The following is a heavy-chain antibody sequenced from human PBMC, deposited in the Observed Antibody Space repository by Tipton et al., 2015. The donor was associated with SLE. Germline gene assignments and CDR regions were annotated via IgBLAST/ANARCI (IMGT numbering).Heavy chain of an antibody. D-gene: IGHD6-13*01. Sequence: SLRLSCAASGFTVSSNYMSWVRQAPGKGLEWVSVIYSGGSTYYADSVKGRFTISRHNSKNTLYLQMNSLRAEDTAVYYCAGAIAAPAEGAFDICGQGTMATMSS. V-gene: IGHV3-53*04. CDR2: IYSGGST. CDR1: GFTVSSNY. J-gene: IGHJ3*02. CDR3: AGAIAAPAEGAFDI.